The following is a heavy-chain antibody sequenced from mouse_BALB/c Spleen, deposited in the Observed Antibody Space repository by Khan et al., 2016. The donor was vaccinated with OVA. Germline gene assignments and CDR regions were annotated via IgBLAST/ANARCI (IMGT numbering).Heavy chain of an antibody. D-gene: IGHD2-2*01. CDR3: ARSGGYGDAVDY. CDR1: GYAFADYL. J-gene: IGHJ4*01. V-gene: IGHV1-54*01. CDR2: INPGSGNT. Sequence: VQLQQSGTELLSPGTSVKVSCKASGYAFADYLIDWVKQRPGQGLEWIGVINPGSGNTNYNEKFKGKATLTAAKSSSTAYMQLSSLTSDDSAVYFCARSGGYGDAVDYWGQGTSVTGSS.